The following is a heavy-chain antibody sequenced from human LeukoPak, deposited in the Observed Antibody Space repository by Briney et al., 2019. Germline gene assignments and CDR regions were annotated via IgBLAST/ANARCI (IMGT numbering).Heavy chain of an antibody. CDR2: IYYSGST. J-gene: IGHJ6*02. CDR1: GGSISSYY. CDR3: ARGIFSQLLWFGESSAYYYYGMDV. Sequence: SETLFLTCTVSGGSISSYYWSWIRQPPGKGLEWIGYIYYSGSTNYNPSLKSRVTISVDTSKNQFSLKLSSVTAADTAVYYCARGIFSQLLWFGESSAYYYYGMDVWGQGTTVTVSS. V-gene: IGHV4-59*01. D-gene: IGHD3-10*01.